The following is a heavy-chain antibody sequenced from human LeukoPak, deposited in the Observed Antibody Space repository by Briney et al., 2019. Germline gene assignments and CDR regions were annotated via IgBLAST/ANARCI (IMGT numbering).Heavy chain of an antibody. CDR2: TYYRSKWYS. D-gene: IGHD3-10*01. J-gene: IGHJ4*02. CDR3: ARTGGHFDY. V-gene: IGHV6-1*01. CDR1: GDSVSSNSAA. Sequence: SQTLSLTCAISGDSVSSNSAAWNWIRQSPSRGLEWLGRTYYRSKWYSEYAVSVRGRTSINPDTSKNQFSLQLKSVTPEDTAVYYCARTGGHFDYWGQGTLVSVSS.